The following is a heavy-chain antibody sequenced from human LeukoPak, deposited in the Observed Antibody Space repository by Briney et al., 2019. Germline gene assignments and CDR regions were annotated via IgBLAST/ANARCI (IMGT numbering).Heavy chain of an antibody. CDR2: ITYSGST. D-gene: IGHD2-15*01. J-gene: IGHJ6*03. V-gene: IGHV4-59*12. CDR3: ARDPLDVVVVAATPNYMDV. CDR1: GGSLSTYY. Sequence: PSETLSLTCAVSGGSLSTYYWSWIRQPPGKGLEWIGFITYSGSTNYNPSLKSRVTISVDTSKNQFSLKLSSVTAADTAVYYCARDPLDVVVVAATPNYMDVWGKGTTVTVSS.